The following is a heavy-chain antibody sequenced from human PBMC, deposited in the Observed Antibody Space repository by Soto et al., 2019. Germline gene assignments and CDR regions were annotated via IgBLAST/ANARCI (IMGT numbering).Heavy chain of an antibody. CDR2: IYGTGNT. D-gene: IGHD6-19*01. CDR1: GGSISSSFY. Sequence: QLQLQESGPGLVKPSETLSLSCTVSGGSISSSFYWDWIRQPPGKGLEWIGSIYGTGNTYYNPSLQGRVTISADTSKNQFFLKLISVTAADTAVYYCRSSSRYSTDVWGQGATVTVSS. J-gene: IGHJ6*02. V-gene: IGHV4-39*01. CDR3: RSSSRYSTDV.